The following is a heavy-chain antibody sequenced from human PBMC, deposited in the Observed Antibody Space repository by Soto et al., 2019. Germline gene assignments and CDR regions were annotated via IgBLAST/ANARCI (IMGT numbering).Heavy chain of an antibody. CDR1: GFTFTSYS. Sequence: GGSLRLSCAASGFTFTSYSMNWVRQAPGKGLEWVSSISSSSSYIYYADSVKGRFTISRDNAKNSLYLQMNSLRAEDTAVYYCARCCGFGELLPLDVWGKGTTVTVSS. V-gene: IGHV3-21*01. CDR2: ISSSSSYI. CDR3: ARCCGFGELLPLDV. J-gene: IGHJ6*04. D-gene: IGHD3-10*01.